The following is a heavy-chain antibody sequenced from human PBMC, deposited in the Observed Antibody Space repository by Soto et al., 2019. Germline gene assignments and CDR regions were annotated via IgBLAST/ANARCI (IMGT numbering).Heavy chain of an antibody. CDR2: ISGSGGST. D-gene: IGHD3-9*01. Sequence: PGGSLRLSCAASGFTFSRYAMSWVRQAPGKGLEWVSTISGSGGSTYYADSVKGRFTISRDNSKNTVFLQMNSLRAEDTAVYYCAKASDWLLDYWGQGTLVTVSS. CDR1: GFTFSRYA. J-gene: IGHJ4*02. CDR3: AKASDWLLDY. V-gene: IGHV3-23*01.